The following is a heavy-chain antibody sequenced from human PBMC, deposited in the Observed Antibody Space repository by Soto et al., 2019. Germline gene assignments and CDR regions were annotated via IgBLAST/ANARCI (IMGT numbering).Heavy chain of an antibody. CDR3: ARDLHGDPYY. V-gene: IGHV1-18*01. Sequence: QVQLVQSEAELRKPGPSVKVPCKPPVYTFTSIGLSWVRQAPGQGLEWMGWISAYNGNTNYAQKLQGRVTMTTDTSTSTAYMELRSLRSDDTAVYYCARDLHGDPYYWGQGTLVTVSS. CDR2: ISAYNGNT. D-gene: IGHD4-17*01. J-gene: IGHJ4*02. CDR1: VYTFTSIG.